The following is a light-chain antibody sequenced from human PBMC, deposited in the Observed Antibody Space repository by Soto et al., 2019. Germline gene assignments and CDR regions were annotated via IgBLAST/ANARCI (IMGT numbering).Light chain of an antibody. CDR1: QSINEY. CDR3: LQTYITPWT. V-gene: IGKV1-39*01. CDR2: GAS. Sequence: DIQMAHSPSTLSASGRDRGTSTFRASQSINEYLVWYQQKPGQAPELLIYGASTLQRGVPSRFSGSGSGSEFTLTITSLQPEDFATYYCLQTYITPWTFGQGTKVDNK. J-gene: IGKJ1*01.